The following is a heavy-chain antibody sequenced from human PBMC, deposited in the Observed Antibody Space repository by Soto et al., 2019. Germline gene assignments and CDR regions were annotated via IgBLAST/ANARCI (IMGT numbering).Heavy chain of an antibody. J-gene: IGHJ3*02. CDR2: IWFDEINK. V-gene: IGHV3-33*01. D-gene: IGHD5-18*01. Sequence: QVQLVESGGGAVQPGRSLRLSCAASGFTFSHYGIHWVRQAPGKGLEWVAVIWFDEINKSYADFVKGRFTISRDNSKNTLYLQMNSLRAEDTAVYYGARGRDGYSHEAFDSWGQGTMVTVAS. CDR1: GFTFSHYG. CDR3: ARGRDGYSHEAFDS.